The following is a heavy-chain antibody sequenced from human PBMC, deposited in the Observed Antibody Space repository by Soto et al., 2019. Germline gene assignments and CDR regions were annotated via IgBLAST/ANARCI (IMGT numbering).Heavy chain of an antibody. CDR2: ISGSGGST. CDR1: GFTFSSYA. V-gene: IGHV3-23*01. Sequence: SLRLSCSGSGFTFSSYAMSWVRQAPGKGLEWVSAISGSGGSTYYADSVKGRFTISRDNSKNTLYLQMNSLRAEDTAVYYCAKENGYSSSWFEFDYWGQGTLVTVSS. CDR3: AKENGYSSSWFEFDY. D-gene: IGHD6-13*01. J-gene: IGHJ4*02.